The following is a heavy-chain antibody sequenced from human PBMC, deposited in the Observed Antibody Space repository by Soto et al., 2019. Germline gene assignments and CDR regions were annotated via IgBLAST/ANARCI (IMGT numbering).Heavy chain of an antibody. Sequence: SETLSLTCAVSSGSITTPNWWSWFRQPPGKGLEWIGEIYPGRSTNYNPSLESRVTISIDKSKKQVSLRLTSVTAADTAVYYCARDPHCVSSGCPFDPWGQGTLVTVSS. CDR2: IYPGRST. CDR3: ARDPHCVSSGCPFDP. CDR1: SGSITTPNW. V-gene: IGHV4-4*02. D-gene: IGHD2-21*01. J-gene: IGHJ5*02.